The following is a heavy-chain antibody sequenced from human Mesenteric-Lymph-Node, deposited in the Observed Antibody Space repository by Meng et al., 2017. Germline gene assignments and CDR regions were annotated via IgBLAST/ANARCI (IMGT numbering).Heavy chain of an antibody. Sequence: QVQLQESGPGLAKPSQPRSLTCVSCGGSINSGDYYLSWIRQPPGKGVEWIVYSYYTGSTYSNASLKSRVTISIDRSKNQSSLKLSSVTAADTAVYYCARDRKHYGERGWFDPWGQGTLVTVSS. CDR3: ARDRKHYGERGWFDP. D-gene: IGHD4-17*01. J-gene: IGHJ5*02. CDR1: GGSINSGDYY. CDR2: SYYTGST. V-gene: IGHV4-30-4*01.